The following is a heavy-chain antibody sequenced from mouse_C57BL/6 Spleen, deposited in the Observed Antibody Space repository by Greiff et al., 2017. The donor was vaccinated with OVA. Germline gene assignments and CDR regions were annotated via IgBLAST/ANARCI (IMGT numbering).Heavy chain of an antibody. Sequence: QVQLQQSGAELARPGASVKLSCKASGYTFTSYGISWVKQRTGQGLEWIGEIYPRSGNTYYNEKFKGKATLTADKSSSTAYMALRSLPSEDSAVYFCSRCDVITSVGDWYFDVWGTGTTVTVSS. CDR2: IYPRSGNT. CDR3: SRCDVITSVGDWYFDV. J-gene: IGHJ1*03. CDR1: GYTFTSYG. D-gene: IGHD1-1*01. V-gene: IGHV1-81*01.